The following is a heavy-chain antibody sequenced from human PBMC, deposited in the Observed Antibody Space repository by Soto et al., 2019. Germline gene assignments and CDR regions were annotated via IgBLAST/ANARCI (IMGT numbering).Heavy chain of an antibody. D-gene: IGHD3-22*01. Sequence: GGSLRLSCAASGFAFSSYGMHWVRQAPGTGLEWVAVIWYDGSNKYYAGSVKGRFTISRDNSKNTLYLQMNSLRAEDTAVYYCARDRNYYDSSGYYYLFDYWGQGTLVTVSS. CDR2: IWYDGSNK. CDR3: ARDRNYYDSSGYYYLFDY. J-gene: IGHJ4*02. CDR1: GFAFSSYG. V-gene: IGHV3-33*08.